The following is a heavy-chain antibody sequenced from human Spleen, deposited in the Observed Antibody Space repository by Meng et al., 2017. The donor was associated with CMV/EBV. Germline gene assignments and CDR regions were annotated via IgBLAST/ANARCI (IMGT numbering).Heavy chain of an antibody. CDR2: ISGSGAST. Sequence: GGSLRLSCAASGFTFTTYAMTWVRQAPGKGLEWVSLISGSGASTHYAGSVKGRFTISRDNSKNTLYLQMNSLRVEDTAVYYCAKGYYGRRGYYFDHWGQGTLVTVSS. CDR1: GFTFTTYA. CDR3: AKGYYGRRGYYFDH. D-gene: IGHD3-22*01. J-gene: IGHJ4*02. V-gene: IGHV3-23*01.